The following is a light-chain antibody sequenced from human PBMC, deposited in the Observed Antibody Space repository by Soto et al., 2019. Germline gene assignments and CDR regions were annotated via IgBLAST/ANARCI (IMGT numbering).Light chain of an antibody. CDR2: DAS. J-gene: IGKJ2*01. V-gene: IGKV3-15*01. CDR1: QSVSSN. Sequence: EVVMTQSPATLSVSPGERATLSCRASQSVSSNLVWYQQKPGQAPRLLIYDASTRATGIPARFSGSGSGTEFTLTISSLQSEDFALYFCQQCNNWPYTFGHRPKLEIK. CDR3: QQCNNWPYT.